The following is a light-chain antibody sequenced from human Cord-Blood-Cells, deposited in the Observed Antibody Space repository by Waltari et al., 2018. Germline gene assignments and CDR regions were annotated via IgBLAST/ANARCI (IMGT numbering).Light chain of an antibody. J-gene: IGKJ3*01. CDR1: QEISNY. Sequence: DIQMTQSPSSLSASVGDRVTITCQASQEISNYLNWYQQKPGKAPKLLIYDASKLETGVPSRFSGSGSGTDFTFTISSLQPEDIATYYCQQYDNLPFTFGPGTKVDIK. V-gene: IGKV1-33*01. CDR3: QQYDNLPFT. CDR2: DAS.